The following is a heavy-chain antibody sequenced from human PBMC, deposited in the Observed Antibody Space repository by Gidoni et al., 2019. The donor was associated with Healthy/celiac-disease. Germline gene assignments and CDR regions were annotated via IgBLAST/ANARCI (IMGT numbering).Heavy chain of an antibody. J-gene: IGHJ4*02. V-gene: IGHV3-21*01. D-gene: IGHD5-12*01. CDR2: ISSSSSYI. CDR1: GFTFSSHS. Sequence: EVQLVESGGGLVKPGGSLRLSCAASGFTFSSHSMNWVRQAPGKGLEWVSSISSSSSYIYYADSVKGRFTISRDNAKNSLYLQMNSLRAEDTAVYYCAVGYSGYDPYFDYWGQGTLVTVSS. CDR3: AVGYSGYDPYFDY.